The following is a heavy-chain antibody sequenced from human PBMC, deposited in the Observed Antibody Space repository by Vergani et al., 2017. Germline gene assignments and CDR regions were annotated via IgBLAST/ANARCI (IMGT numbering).Heavy chain of an antibody. CDR3: ASDPHSGQRADR. CDR1: GASVNSYY. J-gene: IGHJ5*02. Sequence: QVKLQESGPGLVKPSETLSLTCTVSGASVNSYYWSWIRQPPGKGLEWMGYVSFRGDTLYAPSVKGRMTLSLNTSRNQFSLYLTSVTAADTAVYYCASDPHSGQRADRWGQGILITV. CDR2: VSFRGDT. V-gene: IGHV4-59*02. D-gene: IGHD6-19*01.